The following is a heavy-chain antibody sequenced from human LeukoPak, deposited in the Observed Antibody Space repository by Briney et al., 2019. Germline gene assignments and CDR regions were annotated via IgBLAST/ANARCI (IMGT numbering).Heavy chain of an antibody. D-gene: IGHD5-24*01. CDR2: ISYDGSNK. CDR3: TRAGVMASIVYFDY. V-gene: IGHV3-30-3*01. J-gene: IGHJ4*02. CDR1: GFTFSSYA. Sequence: GRSLRLSCAASGFTFSSYAMHWVRQAPGKGLEWVAVISYDGSNKYYVDSVKGRFTISRDNPKNTLYLQMNSLRAEDTAVYYCTRAGVMASIVYFDYWGQGTLVTVSS.